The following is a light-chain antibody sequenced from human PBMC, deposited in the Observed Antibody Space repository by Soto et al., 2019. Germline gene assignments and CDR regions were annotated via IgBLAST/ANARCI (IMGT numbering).Light chain of an antibody. V-gene: IGLV2-14*01. Sequence: QLVLTQPASVSGSPGQSITISCTGTSSDVGGYNFVSWYQHHPGKAPKLMISEVSNRPSGVSNRFSGSKSGNTASLTISGLQAEDEADYYCSSYTSSTTPVFGGGTKLTVL. J-gene: IGLJ2*01. CDR2: EVS. CDR3: SSYTSSTTPV. CDR1: SSDVGGYNF.